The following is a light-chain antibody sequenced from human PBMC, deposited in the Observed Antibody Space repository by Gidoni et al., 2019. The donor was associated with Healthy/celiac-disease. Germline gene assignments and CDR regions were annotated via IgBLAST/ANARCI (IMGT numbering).Light chain of an antibody. J-gene: IGKJ2*01. V-gene: IGKV3-11*01. CDR3: QQRSNWPPMYT. CDR2: DAS. Sequence: IVLTQSPATLSLSPGERATLSCRASQSVSSYLAWYQQKPGQAPRLLIYDASNRATGIPARFSGSGSGTDFTLTISFLEPEDFAVYYCQQRSNWPPMYTFGQGTKLEIK. CDR1: QSVSSY.